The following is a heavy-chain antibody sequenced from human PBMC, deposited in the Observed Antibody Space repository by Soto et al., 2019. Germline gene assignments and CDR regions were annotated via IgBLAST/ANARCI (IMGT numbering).Heavy chain of an antibody. J-gene: IGHJ5*02. CDR3: AGRSSLASVQVYFGEISNYNWFDP. CDR1: KGSLSSAIYY. Sequence: SENPSLTCTGSKGSLSSAIYYLGWIRQPPGKGLEWIGSIYHSGSTYYNPSLQGRVTISVDTSKNQFSLKLSSVTAADTAVYFCAGRSSLASVQVYFGEISNYNWFDPWGQGTLVTAPQ. CDR2: IYHSGST. D-gene: IGHD3-10*01. V-gene: IGHV4-39*01.